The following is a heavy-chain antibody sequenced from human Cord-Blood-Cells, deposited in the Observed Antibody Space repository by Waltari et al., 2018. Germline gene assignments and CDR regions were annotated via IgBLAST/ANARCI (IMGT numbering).Heavy chain of an antibody. J-gene: IGHJ4*02. Sequence: EVQLVESGGGLVKPGGSLRLSCAASGFPFGRYSWNWDRQAPGKGLEWVSSISSSSSYIYYADSVKGRFTISRDNAKNSLYLQMNSLRAEDTAVYYCARAGNAVLFDYWGQGTLVTVSS. CDR1: GFPFGRYS. CDR2: ISSSSSYI. D-gene: IGHD4-4*01. CDR3: ARAGNAVLFDY. V-gene: IGHV3-21*01.